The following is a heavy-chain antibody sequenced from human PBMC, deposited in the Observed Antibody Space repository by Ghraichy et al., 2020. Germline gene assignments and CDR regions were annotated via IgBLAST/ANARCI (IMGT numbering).Heavy chain of an antibody. CDR2: ISNSGITT. CDR1: GFTFSSYA. V-gene: IGHV3-23*01. CDR3: AKAGPILGSCSGGGCHSKTFDP. Sequence: GGSLRLSCAASGFTFSSYAMTWVRQAPGKGLEWVSTISNSGITTYYADSVKGRITVSRDNSRNTVYLQMNSLRAEDTALYYCAKAGPILGSCSGGGCHSKTFDPWGQGTLVTVSS. D-gene: IGHD2-15*01. J-gene: IGHJ5*02.